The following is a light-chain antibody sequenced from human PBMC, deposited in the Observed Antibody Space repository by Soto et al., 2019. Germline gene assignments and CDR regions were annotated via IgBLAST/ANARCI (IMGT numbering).Light chain of an antibody. CDR1: QSLSSSQ. Sequence: EIVLTQSPGTLSLSPGERATLSCRASQSLSSSQLAWYQQKPGQAPRLLIHDASSRATGISDRFTGSGSGTDFTLTITTLEPEDFAVYYCQQYGRTPWTFGQGTKVDIK. J-gene: IGKJ1*01. CDR3: QQYGRTPWT. V-gene: IGKV3-20*01. CDR2: DAS.